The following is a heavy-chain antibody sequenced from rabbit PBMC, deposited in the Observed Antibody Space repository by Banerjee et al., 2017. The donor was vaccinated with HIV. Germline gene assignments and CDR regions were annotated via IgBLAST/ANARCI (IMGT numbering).Heavy chain of an antibody. D-gene: IGHD8-1*01. CDR2: IYAGSSGST. Sequence: QEQLEESGGDLVKPEGSLTLTCTASGFSFSSSYWICWVRQAPGKGLEWIACIYAGSSGSTDYASWAKGRFTISKTSSTTVTLQMTSLTVADTATYFCARDDNTSYYRFRLWGQGTLVTVS. CDR3: ARDDNTSYYRFRL. CDR1: GFSFSSSYW. V-gene: IGHV1S45*01. J-gene: IGHJ4*01.